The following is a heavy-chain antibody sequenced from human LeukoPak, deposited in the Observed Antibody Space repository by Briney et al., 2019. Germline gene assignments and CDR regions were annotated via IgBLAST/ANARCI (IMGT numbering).Heavy chain of an antibody. CDR1: GGSSSAFY. CDR3: ARGRGIYSSSWSWFDP. V-gene: IGHV4-34*01. CDR2: INHSAST. Sequence: PSETLSLTCVVYGGSSSAFYWSWIRQPPGMGLEWIGEINHSASTNYNPSLKSRVTISAATSKNQFSLKVSSVTAADTAMYYCARGRGIYSSSWSWFDPWGQGTLVTVSS. J-gene: IGHJ5*02. D-gene: IGHD6-13*01.